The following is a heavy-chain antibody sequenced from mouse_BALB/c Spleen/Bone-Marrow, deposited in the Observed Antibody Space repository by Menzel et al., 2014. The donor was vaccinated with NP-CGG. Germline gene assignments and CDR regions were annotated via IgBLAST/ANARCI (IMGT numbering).Heavy chain of an antibody. CDR1: GFSFNSYG. CDR3: ARHAYYDQTEVSFVY. CDR2: ISGGGSYT. V-gene: IGHV5-9-2*01. Sequence: DVMLVESGGGLVKSGGSLKLSCAASGFSFNSYGMSWVRQTPEKRLEWVATISGGGSYTFYPDSVKGRFTISRDNAKNNLYLQLSSLRSEDTVLYYCARHAYYDQTEVSFVYWGQGTLVTVSA. D-gene: IGHD2-4*01. J-gene: IGHJ3*01.